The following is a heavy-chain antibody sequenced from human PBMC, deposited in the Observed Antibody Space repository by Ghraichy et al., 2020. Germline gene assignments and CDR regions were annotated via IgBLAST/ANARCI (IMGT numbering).Heavy chain of an antibody. D-gene: IGHD3-9*01. J-gene: IGHJ4*02. CDR2: INPNSGGT. CDR3: ARGAVLYYDILTGYYNVEGNDDY. Sequence: GESLNISCKASGYTFTGYYMHWVRQAPGQGLEWMGWINPNSGGTNYAQKFQGRVTMTRDTSISTAYMELSRLRSDDTAVYYCARGAVLYYDILTGYYNVEGNDDYWGQGTLVTVSS. CDR1: GYTFTGYY. V-gene: IGHV1-2*02.